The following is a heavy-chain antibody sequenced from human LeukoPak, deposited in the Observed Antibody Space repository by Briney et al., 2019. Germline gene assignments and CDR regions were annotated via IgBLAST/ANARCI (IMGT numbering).Heavy chain of an antibody. D-gene: IGHD1-7*01. CDR1: GGSISSSY. V-gene: IGHV4-59*01. J-gene: IGHJ6*03. CDR2: IYYIGST. CDR3: ASKGKLHSSYYYLDV. Sequence: SETLSLTCTVSGGSISSSYWSWIRQAPRKGLEWIGWIYYIGSTNYNPSLKSRVTMSVDTSNSQFSLKLTSVTAADTAVYYCASKGKLHSSYYYLDVWGIGTTVTVSS.